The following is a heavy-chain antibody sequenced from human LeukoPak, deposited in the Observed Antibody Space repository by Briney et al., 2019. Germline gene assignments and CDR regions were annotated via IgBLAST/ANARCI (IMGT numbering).Heavy chain of an antibody. J-gene: IGHJ4*02. Sequence: SETLSLTCTVSGGSISSYCWSWIRQPPGKGLEWIGYIYYSGSTNYNPSLKSRVPISVDTSKNQFSLKLSSVTAADTAVYYCASRVTSRRPFDYWGQGTLVTVSS. V-gene: IGHV4-59*01. CDR3: ASRVTSRRPFDY. D-gene: IGHD4-23*01. CDR1: GGSISSYC. CDR2: IYYSGST.